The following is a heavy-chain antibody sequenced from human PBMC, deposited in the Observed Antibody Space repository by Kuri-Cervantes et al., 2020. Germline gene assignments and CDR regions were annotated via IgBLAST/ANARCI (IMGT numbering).Heavy chain of an antibody. V-gene: IGHV4-59*01. D-gene: IGHD3-22*01. CDR2: IYYSGST. Sequence: SETLSLTCTVSGGSISSYYWGWIRQPPGKGLKWIGYIYYSGSTNYNPSLKSRVTISVDTSKNQFSLKLSSVTAADTAVYYCARDSYYYDSSGKRNWYFDLWGRGTLVTVSS. CDR3: ARDSYYYDSSGKRNWYFDL. J-gene: IGHJ2*01. CDR1: GGSISSYY.